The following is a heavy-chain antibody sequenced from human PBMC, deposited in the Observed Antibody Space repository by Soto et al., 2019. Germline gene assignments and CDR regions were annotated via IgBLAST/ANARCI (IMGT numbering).Heavy chain of an antibody. J-gene: IGHJ4*02. V-gene: IGHV3-30*03. CDR3: AMDLYGGSSRFDY. CDR1: GFTFSNNG. CDR2: ISSDGSKK. Sequence: QVQLVESGGGVVQPGRSLRLSCVASGFTFSNNGIHWVRQAPGKALEWVAVISSDGSKKYYADSVKGRFTISRDNSKNTLYLQMNSLRAEDTAVSYCAMDLYGGSSRFDYWGQGTLVTVSS. D-gene: IGHD2-15*01.